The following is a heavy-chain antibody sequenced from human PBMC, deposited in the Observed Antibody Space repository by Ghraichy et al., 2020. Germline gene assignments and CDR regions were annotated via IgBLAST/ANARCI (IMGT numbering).Heavy chain of an antibody. Sequence: SETLSLTCAVYGGSFSGYYWSWIRQPPGKGLEWIGEINHSGSTNYNPSLKSRVTISVDTSKNQFSLKLSSVTAADTAVYYCARVARGYDFWSGYFWNWFDPWGQGTLVTVSS. J-gene: IGHJ5*02. CDR3: ARVARGYDFWSGYFWNWFDP. CDR1: GGSFSGYY. V-gene: IGHV4-34*01. D-gene: IGHD3-3*01. CDR2: INHSGST.